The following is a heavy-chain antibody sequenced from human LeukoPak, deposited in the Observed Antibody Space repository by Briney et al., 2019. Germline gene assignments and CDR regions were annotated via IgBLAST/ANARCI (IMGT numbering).Heavy chain of an antibody. J-gene: IGHJ4*02. D-gene: IGHD5-24*01. CDR3: ATRATDGPL. CDR1: GASISSTYW. V-gene: IGHV4-4*02. Sequence: SGTLSLTCAVSGASISSTYWSTWVRQPPGKGLEWIGEIHDSGSTNYNPSLKSRVTISVDKSKKQFSLNLTSVTAADTAAYYCATRATDGPLWGQGTLVTVSS. CDR2: IHDSGST.